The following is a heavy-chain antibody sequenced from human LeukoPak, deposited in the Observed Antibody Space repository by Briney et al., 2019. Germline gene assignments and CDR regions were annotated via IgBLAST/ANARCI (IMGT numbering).Heavy chain of an antibody. CDR3: ARLTGSDGDPPDY. V-gene: IGHV5-51*01. D-gene: IGHD3-16*01. CDR1: GCSFTSYW. CDR2: IYPCDSDT. J-gene: IGHJ4*02. Sequence: GAALKISFKGSGCSFTSYWIGWVRRMPGKGLEGRGIIYPCDSDTRYSPSFQGQVTISDDKSINNVYPQWSSLKASDPALYYCARLTGSDGDPPDYWGQGTLVTVSS.